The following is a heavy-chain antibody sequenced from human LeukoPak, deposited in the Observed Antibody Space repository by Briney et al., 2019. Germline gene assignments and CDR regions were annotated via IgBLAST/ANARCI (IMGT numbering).Heavy chain of an antibody. J-gene: IGHJ4*02. CDR3: ARDRGGRTGLDD. D-gene: IGHD2-15*01. CDR2: IKEDGSEK. CDR1: GITFSRSL. Sequence: GGSLRLSSAASGITFSRSLMSWVRQAPGKGLDWVAYIKEDGSEKYYVDSVKGRFTISRDNAENSLYLQMNSLRAEDTAVYYCARDRGGRTGLDDWGQGTLVTVSS. V-gene: IGHV3-7*04.